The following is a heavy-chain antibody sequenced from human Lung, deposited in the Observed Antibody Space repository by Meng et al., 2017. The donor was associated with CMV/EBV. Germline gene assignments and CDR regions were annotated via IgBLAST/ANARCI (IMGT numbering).Heavy chain of an antibody. V-gene: IGHV3-7*01. CDR3: ANSGLAGGAR. CDR2: IKHDGSEK. Sequence: GGSLRLSCVASGFTFSSSWMSWVRRAPGKGLECVATIKHDGSEKHHGDSAKGRFTISRDNAKNSLFLQMDSLRAEDTAVYYCANSGLAGGARWGQGTLVTVSS. D-gene: IGHD2-21*01. CDR1: GFTFSSSW. J-gene: IGHJ4*02.